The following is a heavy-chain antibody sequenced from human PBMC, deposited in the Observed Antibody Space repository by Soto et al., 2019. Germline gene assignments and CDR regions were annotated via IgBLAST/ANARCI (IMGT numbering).Heavy chain of an antibody. J-gene: IGHJ5*02. CDR3: AQSRITMVRRGQVISWFDP. CDR2: IYWDDDK. D-gene: IGHD3-10*01. V-gene: IGHV2-5*05. Sequence: SGPTLVNPTQTLTLTCTFSGFSLSTSGVGVGWIRQPPGKALEWLALIYWDDDKRYGPSLKSRLTITKDTSKNQVVLTMTNMDPLDTATYYCAQSRITMVRRGQVISWFDPWGQGTLVTVSS. CDR1: GFSLSTSGVG.